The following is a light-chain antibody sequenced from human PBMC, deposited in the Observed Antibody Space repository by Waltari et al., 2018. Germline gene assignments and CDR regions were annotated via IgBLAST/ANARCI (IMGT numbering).Light chain of an antibody. CDR2: DVT. CDR1: SSDIGGYDY. CDR3: TSYTRKHTWV. V-gene: IGLV2-14*03. J-gene: IGLJ3*02. Sequence: QSALTQPASVSGSPGQSITISCSGTSSDIGGYDYVSWYQQYPGIAPKLIIYDVTNRPSGVSNLFSGSKSGYTASLTISGLQAADEAHYYCTSYTRKHTWVFGGGTKVTVL.